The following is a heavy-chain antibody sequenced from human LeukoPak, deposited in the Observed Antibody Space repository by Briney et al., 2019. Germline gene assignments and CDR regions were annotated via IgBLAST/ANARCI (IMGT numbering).Heavy chain of an antibody. V-gene: IGHV1-18*01. J-gene: IGHJ4*02. CDR3: AREPKSLGDLFFIDY. CDR1: GFDFTSHC. Sequence: ASVKVSCKASGFDFTSHCISWVRQAPGQGLEWMGWISAYNGNTHYAQKLQGRVTMTTDTSASTAYMELRSPTSDDTAVYYCAREPKSLGDLFFIDYWGQGTLVTVSS. CDR2: ISAYNGNT. D-gene: IGHD3-16*01.